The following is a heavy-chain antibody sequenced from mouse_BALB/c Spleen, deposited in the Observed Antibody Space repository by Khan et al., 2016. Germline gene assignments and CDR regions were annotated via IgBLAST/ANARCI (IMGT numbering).Heavy chain of an antibody. V-gene: IGHV5-4*02. D-gene: IGHD2-4*01. CDR2: ISDGGSYT. J-gene: IGHJ3*01. CDR1: GFTFSDYY. Sequence: EVELVESGGGLVKPGGSLKLSCAAPGFTFSDYYMYWVRQTPEKRLEWVATISDGGSYTYYPDSVKGRFTISRDNAKNNLYLQMSSLKSEDTAICYCAREGLRRGFAYWGQGTLVTVSA. CDR3: AREGLRRGFAY.